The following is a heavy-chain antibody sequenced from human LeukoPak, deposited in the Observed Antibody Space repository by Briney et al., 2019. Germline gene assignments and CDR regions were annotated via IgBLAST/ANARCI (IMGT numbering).Heavy chain of an antibody. CDR1: GFTFSSYA. CDR3: ARAGLDDYVWGSYRPFDY. J-gene: IGHJ4*02. Sequence: GGSLRLSCAASGFTFSSYAMHWVRQAPGKGLEWVAVISYDGSNKYYADSVKGRFTISRDNSKNTLYLQMNSLRAEDTAVYYCARAGLDDYVWGSYRPFDYWGQGTLVTVSS. V-gene: IGHV3-30-3*01. CDR2: ISYDGSNK. D-gene: IGHD3-16*02.